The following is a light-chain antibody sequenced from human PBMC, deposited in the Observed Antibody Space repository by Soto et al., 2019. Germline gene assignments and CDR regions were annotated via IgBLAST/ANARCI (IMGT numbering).Light chain of an antibody. CDR1: QDINHY. CDR3: QQNDNVPWT. CDR2: IAA. J-gene: IGKJ1*01. Sequence: DIQMTQSPSSLSASVGDRITITCQATQDINHYINWYQQKPGKAPELLIFIAANSKAAVTSRFSGSGSGTEYTLSIPRVQPEDIATYFSQQNDNVPWTFGQGTRVVIK. V-gene: IGKV1-33*01.